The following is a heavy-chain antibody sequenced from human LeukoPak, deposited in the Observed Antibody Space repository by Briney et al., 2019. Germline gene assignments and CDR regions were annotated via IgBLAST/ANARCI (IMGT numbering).Heavy chain of an antibody. CDR2: INYSGNT. V-gene: IGHV4-39*01. CDR1: GSAISSSSYY. J-gene: IGHJ5*02. Sequence: SETLSLTCTVSGSAISSSSYYWGWIRQPPGKGLEWIGSINYSGNTYYNPSLKSRVTISVATSKNQFSLKLSSVTAADTAVYYCGRRPQGLNWFDPWGQGTLVTVSS. CDR3: GRRPQGLNWFDP.